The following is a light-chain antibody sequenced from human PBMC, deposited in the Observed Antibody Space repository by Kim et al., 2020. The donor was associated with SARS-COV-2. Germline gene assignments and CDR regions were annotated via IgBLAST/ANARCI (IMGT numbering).Light chain of an antibody. CDR2: GAS. CDR3: HQYGSSTGT. J-gene: IGKJ2*01. CDR1: QSVSSSY. V-gene: IGKV3-20*01. Sequence: PGERATLSCRASQSVSSSYLAWYQQKPGQAPRLLIYGASSRATGIPDRFSGSGSGTDFTLTISRLEPEDFGVYYCHQYGSSTGTFGQGTKLEI.